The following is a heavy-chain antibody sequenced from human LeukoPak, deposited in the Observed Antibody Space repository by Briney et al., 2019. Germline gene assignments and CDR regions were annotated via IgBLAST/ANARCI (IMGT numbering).Heavy chain of an antibody. D-gene: IGHD6-13*01. J-gene: IGHJ4*02. CDR3: ARLRTSAAGIYYFDY. CDR2: IYYSGST. Sequence: SEILSLTCTVSGGSISSYYWSWIRQPPGKGLEWIGYIYYSGSTNYNPSLKSRVTISVDTSKNQFSLKLSSVTAADTAVYYCARLRTSAAGIYYFDYWGQGTLFTVSS. CDR1: GGSISSYY. V-gene: IGHV4-59*08.